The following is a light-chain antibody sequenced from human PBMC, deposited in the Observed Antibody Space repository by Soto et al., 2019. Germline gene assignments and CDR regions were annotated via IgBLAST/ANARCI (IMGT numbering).Light chain of an antibody. Sequence: QSVLTQPASVSGSDGQSITISCTGTDSDVGSYNLVSWYQQYPGKAPKLMIYEGSKRPSGVSNRFSGSKSGNTASLTISGLQGDDEADYYCCSYAGSRIYVFGTGTKVTVL. V-gene: IGLV2-23*01. J-gene: IGLJ1*01. CDR2: EGS. CDR1: DSDVGSYNL. CDR3: CSYAGSRIYV.